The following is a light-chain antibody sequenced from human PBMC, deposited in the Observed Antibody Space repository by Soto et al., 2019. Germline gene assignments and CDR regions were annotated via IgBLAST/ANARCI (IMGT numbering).Light chain of an antibody. CDR3: AAWDDSLNAAV. V-gene: IGLV1-36*01. CDR1: TSNVGNNA. Sequence: QSVLTQPPSVSEAPRQSVTISCSGSTSNVGNNAVSWYQQVPGKAPRLLIYYDDLLPSGVSDRFSGSKSGTSASLAISGLQSEDAADYYCAAWDDSLNAAVFGGSTQLTVL. CDR2: YDD. J-gene: IGLJ7*01.